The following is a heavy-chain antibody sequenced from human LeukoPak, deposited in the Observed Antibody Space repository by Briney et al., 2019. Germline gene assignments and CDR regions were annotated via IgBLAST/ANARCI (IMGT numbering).Heavy chain of an antibody. D-gene: IGHD6-13*01. V-gene: IGHV4-34*01. CDR1: GGSFSGYY. Sequence: SETLSLTCAVYGGSFSGYYWSWIRQPPGKGLEWIGEINHSGSTNYNPSLKSRVTISVDTSKNQFSLKLSSVTAADTAVYYCARHCRLNSSSWYYYYYYMDVWGKGTTVTVSS. J-gene: IGHJ6*03. CDR2: INHSGST. CDR3: ARHCRLNSSSWYYYYYYMDV.